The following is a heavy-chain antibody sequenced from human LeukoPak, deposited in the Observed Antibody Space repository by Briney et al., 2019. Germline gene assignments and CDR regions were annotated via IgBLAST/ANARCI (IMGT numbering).Heavy chain of an antibody. Sequence: GASVTVSCKASGGTFSSYAISWVRQAPGQGLEWMGGIIPIFGTANYAQRFQGRVTITADESTSTAYMELSSLRSEDTAVYYCARGANPYYYYGMDVWGQGTTVTVSS. CDR2: IIPIFGTA. CDR3: ARGANPYYYYGMDV. CDR1: GGTFSSYA. V-gene: IGHV1-69*13. J-gene: IGHJ6*02.